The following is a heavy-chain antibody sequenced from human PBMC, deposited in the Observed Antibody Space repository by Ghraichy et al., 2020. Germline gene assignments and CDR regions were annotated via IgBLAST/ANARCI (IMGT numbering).Heavy chain of an antibody. CDR3: ARDVSYGSGSYPPRINWFDP. CDR1: GGSISSGSYY. D-gene: IGHD3-10*01. Sequence: SETLSLTCTVSGGSISSGSYYWSWIRQPAGKGLEWIGRIYTSGSTNYNPSLKSRVTMSVDTSKNQFSLKLSSVTAADTAVYYCARDVSYGSGSYPPRINWFDPWGQGTLVTVSS. CDR2: IYTSGST. J-gene: IGHJ5*02. V-gene: IGHV4-61*02.